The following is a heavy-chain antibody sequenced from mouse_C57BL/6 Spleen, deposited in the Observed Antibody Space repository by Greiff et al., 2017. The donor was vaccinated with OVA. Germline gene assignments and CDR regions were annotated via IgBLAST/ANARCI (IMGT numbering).Heavy chain of an antibody. V-gene: IGHV1-50*01. CDR1: GYTFTSYW. J-gene: IGHJ4*01. Sequence: QVHVKQPGAELVKPGASVKLSCKASGYTFTSYWMQWVKQRPGQGLEWIGEIDPSDSYTNYNQKFKGKATLTVDTSSSTAYMQLSSLTSEDSAVYYCARVTTGRSRAMDYWGQGTSVTVSS. CDR3: ARVTTGRSRAMDY. D-gene: IGHD2-1*01. CDR2: IDPSDSYT.